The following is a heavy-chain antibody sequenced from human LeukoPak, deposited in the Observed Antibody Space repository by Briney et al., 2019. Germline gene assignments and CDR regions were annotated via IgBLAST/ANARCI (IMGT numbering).Heavy chain of an antibody. V-gene: IGHV1-2*02. D-gene: IGHD2-2*01. CDR3: ARGSSTSSAPRKDWFDP. CDR2: INPNSGGT. Sequence: ASVKVSCKASGYTFTGYYMHWVRQAPGQGLEWMGWINPNSGGTNYAQKFQGRVTMTRDTSISTAYMELSRLRSDDTAVYYCARGSSTSSAPRKDWFDPWGQGTLVTVSS. J-gene: IGHJ5*02. CDR1: GYTFTGYY.